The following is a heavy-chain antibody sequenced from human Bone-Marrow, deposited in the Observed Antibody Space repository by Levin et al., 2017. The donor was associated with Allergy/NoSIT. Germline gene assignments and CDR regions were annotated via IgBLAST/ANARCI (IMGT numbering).Heavy chain of an antibody. V-gene: IGHV3-11*05. CDR3: AREVRGITMVRGVIITPSWFDP. CDR2: ISSSSSYT. CDR1: GFTFSDYY. D-gene: IGHD3-10*01. Sequence: GESLKISCAASGFTFSDYYMSWIRQAPGKGLEWVSYISSSSSYTNYADSVKGRFTISRDNAKNSLYLQMNSLRAEDTAVYYCAREVRGITMVRGVIITPSWFDPWGQGTLVTVSS. J-gene: IGHJ5*02.